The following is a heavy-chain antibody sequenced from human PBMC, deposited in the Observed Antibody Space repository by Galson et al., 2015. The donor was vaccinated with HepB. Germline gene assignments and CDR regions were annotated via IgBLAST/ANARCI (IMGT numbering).Heavy chain of an antibody. J-gene: IGHJ4*02. V-gene: IGHV3-33*08. D-gene: IGHD2-2*01. CDR1: GFTFSSYG. CDR2: IWYDGSNK. Sequence: SLRLSCAASGFTFSSYGMHWVRQAPGKGLEWVAVIWYDGSNKYYADSVKGRFTISRDNSKNTLYLQMNSLRAEDTAVYYCAREGSIVVVSAAIDYWGQGTLVTVSS. CDR3: AREGSIVVVSAAIDY.